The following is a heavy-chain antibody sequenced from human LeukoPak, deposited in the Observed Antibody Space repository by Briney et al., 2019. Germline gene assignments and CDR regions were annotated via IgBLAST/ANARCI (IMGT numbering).Heavy chain of an antibody. J-gene: IGHJ3*02. CDR2: ISSSGSGDNT. Sequence: GGSLRLSCAASGVTLSTYAMSWARQAPGKGLEWVSGISSSGSGDNTYYADSVKGRSTISRDSSKNTLFLHMNTLRAEDTAVYYCARGVYAFDIWGQGTMVTVSS. CDR3: ARGVYAFDI. V-gene: IGHV3-23*01. D-gene: IGHD3-10*01. CDR1: GVTLSTYA.